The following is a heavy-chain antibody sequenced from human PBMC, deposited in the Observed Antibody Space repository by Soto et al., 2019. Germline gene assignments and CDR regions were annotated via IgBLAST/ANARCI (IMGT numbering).Heavy chain of an antibody. D-gene: IGHD2-15*01. J-gene: IGHJ6*02. CDR1: GYSFTSYW. CDR2: IYPGDSDT. Sequence: GESLKISCQGSGYSFTSYWIGWVRQMPGKGLEWMGIIYPGDSDTRYSPSFQGQVTISADKSISTAYLQWSSLKTSDTAMYYCARQVVAFSYYYGMDVWGQGTTVTVSS. V-gene: IGHV5-51*01. CDR3: ARQVVAFSYYYGMDV.